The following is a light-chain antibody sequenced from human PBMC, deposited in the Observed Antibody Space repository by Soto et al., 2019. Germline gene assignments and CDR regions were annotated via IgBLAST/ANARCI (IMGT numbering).Light chain of an antibody. CDR1: SSNIGSNT. V-gene: IGLV1-44*01. CDR2: SDN. CDR3: SSYAGSNNFV. Sequence: QSVLTQPPSASGTPGQRVTISCSGRSSNIGSNTVNWYQQLPGTAPKFLMYSDNQRPSGVPDRFSGSKSSNTASLTVSGLQAEDEADYYCSSYAGSNNFVFGTGTKLTVL. J-gene: IGLJ1*01.